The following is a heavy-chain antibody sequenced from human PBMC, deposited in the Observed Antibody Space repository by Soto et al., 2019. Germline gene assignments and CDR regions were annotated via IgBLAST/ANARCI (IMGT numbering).Heavy chain of an antibody. V-gene: IGHV3-21*01. CDR2: ISSSSSYI. CDR3: ARASKYYYDSSGYYYDHPPEGWFDP. D-gene: IGHD3-22*01. J-gene: IGHJ5*02. CDR1: GFTFSSYA. Sequence: PGGSLRRSCAASGFTFSSYAMSWVRQAPGKGLDWVSSISSSSSYIYYADSVKGRFTISRDNAKNALYLQMNSLRAEDTAVYYCARASKYYYDSSGYYYDHPPEGWFDPWGQGTLVTVSS.